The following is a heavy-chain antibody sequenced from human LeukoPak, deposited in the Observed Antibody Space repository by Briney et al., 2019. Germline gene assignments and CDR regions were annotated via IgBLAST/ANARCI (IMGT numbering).Heavy chain of an antibody. CDR3: AREIYARGWSIEY. V-gene: IGHV1-2*06. Sequence: ASVKVSCKASGYTFTGYYIYWVRQAPGQGLEWMGRINPNSGDTNYAQKFQGRVTMTRDTSISSAYMELSTLGSDDTAMYYCAREIYARGWSIEYWGQGTLVTVSS. D-gene: IGHD6-19*01. CDR2: INPNSGDT. CDR1: GYTFTGYY. J-gene: IGHJ4*02.